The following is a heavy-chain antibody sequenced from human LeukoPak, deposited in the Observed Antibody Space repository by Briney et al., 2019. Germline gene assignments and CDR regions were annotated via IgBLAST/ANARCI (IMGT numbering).Heavy chain of an antibody. V-gene: IGHV1-46*01. J-gene: IGHJ6*02. CDR3: ARGPDYGDYVGGGPYSYGMDV. CDR1: GYTFTSYG. CDR2: INPSGGST. Sequence: ASVKVSCKASGYTFTSYGISWVRQAPGQGLEWMGIINPSGGSTSYAQKFQGRVTMTRDTSTSTVYMELSSLRSEDTAVYYCARGPDYGDYVGGGPYSYGMDVWGQGTTVTVSS. D-gene: IGHD4-17*01.